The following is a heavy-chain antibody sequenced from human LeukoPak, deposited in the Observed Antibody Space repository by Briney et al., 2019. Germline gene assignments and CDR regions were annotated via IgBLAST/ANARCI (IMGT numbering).Heavy chain of an antibody. CDR3: AKDGQRPYCTNGVCYIDY. CDR1: GFTFSSYA. CDR2: ISGSGGST. Sequence: GGSLRLSCAASGFTFSSYAMSWVRQAPGKGLEWVSAISGSGGSTYYADFVKGRFTISRDNSKNTLYLQMNSLRAEDTAVYYCAKDGQRPYCTNGVCYIDYWGQGTLVTVSS. J-gene: IGHJ4*01. V-gene: IGHV3-23*01. D-gene: IGHD2-8*01.